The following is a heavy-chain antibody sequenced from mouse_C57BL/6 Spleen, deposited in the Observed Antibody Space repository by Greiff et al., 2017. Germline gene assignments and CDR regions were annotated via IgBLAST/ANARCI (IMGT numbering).Heavy chain of an antibody. J-gene: IGHJ3*01. CDR3: ARGKDYYGSRGFAY. CDR2: IYPGSGST. D-gene: IGHD1-1*01. V-gene: IGHV1-55*01. CDR1: GYTFTSYW. Sequence: QVQLKQPGAELVKPGASVKMSCKASGYTFTSYWITWVKQRPGQGLEWIGDIYPGSGSTNYNEKFKSKATLTVDTSSSTAYMQLSSLTSEDSAVYYCARGKDYYGSRGFAYWGQGTLVTVSA.